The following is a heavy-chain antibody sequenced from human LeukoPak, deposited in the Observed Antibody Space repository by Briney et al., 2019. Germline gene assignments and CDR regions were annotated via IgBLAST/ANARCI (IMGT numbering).Heavy chain of an antibody. Sequence: SETLSLTCTVSGGSISSYYWSWIRQPPGKGLEWIGYIYYSGSTNYNPSLKSRVTISVDTSKNQFSLKLSSVTAADTAVYYCARDYIVGAAASFGYYYGMDVWGQGTTATVSS. J-gene: IGHJ6*02. D-gene: IGHD1-26*01. V-gene: IGHV4-59*01. CDR1: GGSISSYY. CDR2: IYYSGST. CDR3: ARDYIVGAAASFGYYYGMDV.